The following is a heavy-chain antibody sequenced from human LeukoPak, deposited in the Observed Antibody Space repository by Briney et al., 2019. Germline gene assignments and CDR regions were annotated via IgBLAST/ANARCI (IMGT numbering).Heavy chain of an antibody. J-gene: IGHJ5*02. CDR2: ISSDSNYI. D-gene: IGHD3-22*01. Sequence: GGSLRLSCAASGITLISYNMNWVRQAPGKGLEWVSSISSDSNYIYYADSVKGRFTISRDNAKNSLYLQMNSLRAEDTAVYYCARSVTMIVDWFDPWGQGTLVTVSS. CDR3: ARSVTMIVDWFDP. CDR1: GITLISYN. V-gene: IGHV3-21*01.